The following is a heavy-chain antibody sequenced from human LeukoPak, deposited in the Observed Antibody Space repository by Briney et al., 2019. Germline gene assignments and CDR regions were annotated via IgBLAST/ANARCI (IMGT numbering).Heavy chain of an antibody. CDR3: AKEDYYDSSGYYQKKDY. Sequence: GGSLRLSYAASGFTFSSYAMSWVRQAPGKGLEWVSAISGSGGSTYYADSVKGRFTISRDNSKNTLYLQMNSLRAEDTAVYYCAKEDYYDSSGYYQKKDYWGQGTLVTVSS. V-gene: IGHV3-23*01. J-gene: IGHJ4*02. CDR2: ISGSGGST. CDR1: GFTFSSYA. D-gene: IGHD3-22*01.